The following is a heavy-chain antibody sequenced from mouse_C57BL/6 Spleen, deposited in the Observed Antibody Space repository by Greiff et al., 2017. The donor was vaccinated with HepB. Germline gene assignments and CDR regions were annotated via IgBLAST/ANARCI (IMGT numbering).Heavy chain of an antibody. V-gene: IGHV5-9-1*02. J-gene: IGHJ4*01. Sequence: EVQLVESGEGLVKPGGSLKLSCAASGFTFSSYAMSWVRQTPEKRLEWVAYISSGGDYIYYADTVKGRFTISRDNARNTLYLQMSSLKSEDTAMYYCTRGIYYYGSSYGYYAMDYWGQGTSVTVSS. CDR2: ISSGGDYI. D-gene: IGHD1-1*01. CDR3: TRGIYYYGSSYGYYAMDY. CDR1: GFTFSSYA.